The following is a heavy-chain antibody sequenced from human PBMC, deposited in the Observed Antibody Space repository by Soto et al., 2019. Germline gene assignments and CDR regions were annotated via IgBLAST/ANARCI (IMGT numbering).Heavy chain of an antibody. CDR2: MNPNSGNT. J-gene: IGHJ4*02. V-gene: IGHV1-8*01. CDR1: GYTFTSYD. CDR3: ARTLYGDNVDY. D-gene: IGHD4-17*01. Sequence: GASVKVSCKASGYTFTSYDINWVRQATGQGLEWMGWMNPNSGNTGYXQXXXXXXXXXXXTSXXTAYMELSSLRSEDTAVYYCARTLYGDNVDYWGQGTLVSVSS.